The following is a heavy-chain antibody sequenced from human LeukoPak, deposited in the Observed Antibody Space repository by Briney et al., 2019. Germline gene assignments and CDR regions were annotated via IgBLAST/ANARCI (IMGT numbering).Heavy chain of an antibody. J-gene: IGHJ4*02. CDR1: GGSFSGYF. Sequence: SSETLSLTCAVSGGSFSGYFWNWVRQPPGKGLEWIGEINHRGTTNYSPSLKSRVTISVDTSKNQFSLRLRSVTAADTAVYYCARDPTTVVTLPRYLDDWGQGTLVTVSS. CDR2: INHRGTT. V-gene: IGHV4-34*01. D-gene: IGHD4-23*01. CDR3: ARDPTTVVTLPRYLDD.